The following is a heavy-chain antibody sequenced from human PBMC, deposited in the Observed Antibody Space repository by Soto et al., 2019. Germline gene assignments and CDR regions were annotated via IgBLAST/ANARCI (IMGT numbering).Heavy chain of an antibody. CDR3: ARRQPLTGGTYDY. J-gene: IGHJ4*02. D-gene: IGHD1-26*01. V-gene: IGHV3-13*01. CDR1: WGNIGNHD. CDR2: IGTAGDT. Sequence: HPWTVSWGNIGNHDGRRISQSRGKGLEWVSGIGTAGDTYYPGSVKGRITISRENAKNSLYLQMNSLRAEDTAVYYCARRQPLTGGTYDYWGQGTLVTVPS.